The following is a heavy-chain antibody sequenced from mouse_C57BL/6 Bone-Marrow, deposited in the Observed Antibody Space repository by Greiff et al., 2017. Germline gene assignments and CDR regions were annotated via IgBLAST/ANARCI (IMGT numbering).Heavy chain of an antibody. Sequence: VHVKQSGAELVRPGASVKLSCTASGFNIKDYYMHWVTPRPEQGLEWIGRIDPEDGDTEYAPKFQGKATMTADTSSNTAYLQLSSLTSEDTAVYYCTTIYYDYDGWYFDVWGTGTTVTVSS. CDR2: IDPEDGDT. CDR3: TTIYYDYDGWYFDV. D-gene: IGHD2-4*01. J-gene: IGHJ1*03. CDR1: GFNIKDYY. V-gene: IGHV14-1*01.